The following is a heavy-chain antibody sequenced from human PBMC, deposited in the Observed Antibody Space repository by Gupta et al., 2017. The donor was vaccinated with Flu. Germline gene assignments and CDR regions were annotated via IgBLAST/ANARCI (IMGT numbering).Heavy chain of an antibody. CDR1: GYSFTHFF. V-gene: IGHV1-2*06. D-gene: IGHD2-21*01. Sequence: QVQLVQAGAAVKRPGASVKASFKASGYSFTHFFIHCVRPPPGQGLDRMGRPNHHSGDTTYAQKFQGIVTLTSDTSINTAYMTLSGLTSDDTSVYYCAREEGGALTYERAFDFWGQGTMVTVSA. CDR2: PNHHSGDT. CDR3: AREEGGALTYERAFDF. J-gene: IGHJ3*01.